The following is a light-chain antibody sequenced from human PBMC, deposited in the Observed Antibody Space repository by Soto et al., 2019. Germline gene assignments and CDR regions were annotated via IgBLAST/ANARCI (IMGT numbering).Light chain of an antibody. Sequence: IVLTQSPGTLSLSPGERATLSCRASERLSSVYLAWYQQRPGQPPRLLIYGASNRATGIPDRFSGSGSGTDFTPIINRLEPEDVAIYYCQQYGGSPRITFGQGTRLENK. V-gene: IGKV3-20*01. CDR2: GAS. J-gene: IGKJ5*01. CDR1: ERLSSVY. CDR3: QQYGGSPRIT.